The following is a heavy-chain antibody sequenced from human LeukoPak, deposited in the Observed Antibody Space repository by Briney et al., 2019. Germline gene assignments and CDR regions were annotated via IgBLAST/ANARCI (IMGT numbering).Heavy chain of an antibody. D-gene: IGHD4-23*01. V-gene: IGHV3-48*03. Sequence: GGSLRLSCAASGFTFRSYEMNWVRQAPGKRLEWVSFISNSGDSIYYADSVKGRFTISRDNAKNSLFLQMNSLRAEDTAVYYCAKDADSGYGGNSDVFDIWGQGTMVTVSS. CDR1: GFTFRSYE. J-gene: IGHJ3*02. CDR3: AKDADSGYGGNSDVFDI. CDR2: ISNSGDSI.